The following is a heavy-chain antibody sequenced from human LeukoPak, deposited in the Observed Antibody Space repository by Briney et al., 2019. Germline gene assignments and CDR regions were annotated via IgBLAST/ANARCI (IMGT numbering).Heavy chain of an antibody. D-gene: IGHD3-10*01. V-gene: IGHV3-23*01. CDR2: ISDSGGRT. CDR3: AKRGIVIRGVIVIGFHKEAYYFDY. Sequence: GGSLRLSCAVSGITLSNYGMSWVRQAPGKGLEWVAGISDSGGRTNYADSVKGRFIISRDNSKNTVYLQMNSLRAKDTAVYFCAKRGIVIRGVIVIGFHKEAYYFDYWGQGILVTVSS. CDR1: GITLSNYG. J-gene: IGHJ4*02.